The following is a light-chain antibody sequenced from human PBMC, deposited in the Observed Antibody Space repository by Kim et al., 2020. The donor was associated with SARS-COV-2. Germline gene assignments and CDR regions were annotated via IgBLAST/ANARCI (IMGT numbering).Light chain of an antibody. V-gene: IGKV3-20*01. CDR1: QRISSSY. CDR2: SSS. J-gene: IGKJ1*01. Sequence: PGHSATLSCRASQRISSSYLAWCQQKPGQAPRRLICSSSSRAPGIADRVSSRVSGTDFTSTISRLEPEDLAVYDCEHSGNSPRTFGQGTKV. CDR3: EHSGNSPRT.